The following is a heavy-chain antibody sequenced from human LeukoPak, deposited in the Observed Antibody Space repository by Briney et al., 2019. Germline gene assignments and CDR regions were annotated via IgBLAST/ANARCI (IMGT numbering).Heavy chain of an antibody. Sequence: GSLRLSCAASGFTFSSYWMSWVRQPPGKGLEWIGEINHSGSTNYNPSLKSRVTISVDTSKNQFSLKLSSVTAADTAVYYCARGRYSSGWYAAFDIWGQGTMVTVSS. D-gene: IGHD6-19*01. CDR1: GFTFSSYW. CDR2: INHSGST. V-gene: IGHV4-34*01. J-gene: IGHJ3*02. CDR3: ARGRYSSGWYAAFDI.